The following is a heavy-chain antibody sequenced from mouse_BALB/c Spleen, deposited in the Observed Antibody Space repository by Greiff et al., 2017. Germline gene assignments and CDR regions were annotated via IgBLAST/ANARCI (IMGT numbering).Heavy chain of an antibody. J-gene: IGHJ4*01. Sequence: EVQLVESGPELVKPGASVKIPCKASGYTFTDYNMDWVKQSHGKSLEWIGDINPNNGGTIYNQKFKGKATLTVDKSSSTAYMELRSLTSEDTAVYYCVSLSLRGAMDYWGQGTSVTVSS. CDR3: VSLSLRGAMDY. D-gene: IGHD2-4*01. CDR1: GYTFTDYN. CDR2: INPNNGGT. V-gene: IGHV1-18*01.